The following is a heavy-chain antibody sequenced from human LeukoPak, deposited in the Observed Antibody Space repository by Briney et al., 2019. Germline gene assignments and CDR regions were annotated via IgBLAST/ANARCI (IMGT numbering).Heavy chain of an antibody. D-gene: IGHD1-26*01. Sequence: ASVKVSFKASGGSFSSYAISWVRQAPGQGLEWMGGIIPIFGTANYAQKFQGRVTITADKSTSTAYMELSSLRSEDTAVYYCARDGSYHPPGYFDYWGQGTLVTVSS. J-gene: IGHJ4*02. CDR2: IIPIFGTA. CDR3: ARDGSYHPPGYFDY. V-gene: IGHV1-69*06. CDR1: GGSFSSYA.